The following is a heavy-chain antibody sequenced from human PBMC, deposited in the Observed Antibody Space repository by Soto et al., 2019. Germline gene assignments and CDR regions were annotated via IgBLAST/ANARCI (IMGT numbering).Heavy chain of an antibody. CDR3: ARDRGIAVAPDTFDY. V-gene: IGHV3-33*01. CDR1: GFTFSSYG. J-gene: IGHJ4*02. CDR2: IWYDGSNK. D-gene: IGHD6-19*01. Sequence: PGGSLRLSCAASGFTFSSYGMHWVRQAPGKGLEWVAVIWYDGSNKYYADSVKGRFTISRDNSKNTLYLQMNSLRAEDTAVYYCARDRGIAVAPDTFDYWGQGTLVTVSS.